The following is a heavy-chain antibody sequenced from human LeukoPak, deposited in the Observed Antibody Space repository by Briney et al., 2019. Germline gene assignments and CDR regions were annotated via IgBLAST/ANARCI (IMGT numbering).Heavy chain of an antibody. CDR3: ARASRGDSTYYGMDV. D-gene: IGHD4-17*01. Sequence: GGSLRLSCAASGFTFSSYAMHWVRQAPGKGLEWVAVISYDGSNKYYADSVKGRFTISRDNSKNTLYIQMNSLRAEDTAVYYCARASRGDSTYYGMDVWGQGTTVTVSS. CDR1: GFTFSSYA. V-gene: IGHV3-30*14. J-gene: IGHJ6*02. CDR2: ISYDGSNK.